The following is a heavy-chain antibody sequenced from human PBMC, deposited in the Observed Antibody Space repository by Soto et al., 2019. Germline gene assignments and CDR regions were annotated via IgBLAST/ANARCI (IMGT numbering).Heavy chain of an antibody. D-gene: IGHD7-27*01. V-gene: IGHV3-30*03. J-gene: IGHJ6*02. CDR3: ARDWGGMDV. CDR2: ISYDGSRK. CDR1: GFTFSTYG. Sequence: QVQLVESGGGVVQPGRSLRLSCAASGFTFSTYGMHWVRQAPGKALEWVAVISYDGSRKYFGDSVNGRFTVARDNSKNTLFLQMISPRPDDTAVYYCARDWGGMDVWGQGTTVIVSS.